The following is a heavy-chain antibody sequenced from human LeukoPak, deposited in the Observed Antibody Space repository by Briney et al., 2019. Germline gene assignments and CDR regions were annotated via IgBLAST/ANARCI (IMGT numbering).Heavy chain of an antibody. CDR2: ISPGGTTI. V-gene: IGHV3-48*03. CDR1: GFTFSTYE. Sequence: PGGSLRLSCATSGFTFSTYEMNWVRQAPGKGLEWVSYISPGGTTIYYTDSVKGRFTISTDNAKSSLYLQMNSLRAEDTAVYYCGRGGYCSGGTCYRFNAFDIWGQGTTVTVSS. J-gene: IGHJ3*02. CDR3: GRGGYCSGGTCYRFNAFDI. D-gene: IGHD2-15*01.